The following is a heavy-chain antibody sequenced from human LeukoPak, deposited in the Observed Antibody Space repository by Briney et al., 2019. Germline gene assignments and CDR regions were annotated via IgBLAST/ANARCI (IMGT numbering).Heavy chain of an antibody. J-gene: IGHJ4*02. V-gene: IGHV3-33*01. CDR1: GYTFTSFY. CDR3: ARDDRRYCSGGSCHIFDY. Sequence: SCKASGYTFTSFYMHWVRQAPGKGLEWVAVIWFDGSNKYYADSVKGRFTISRDNSKNTLYLQMNSLRAEDTAVYYCARDDRRYCSGGSCHIFDYWDQGTLVTVSS. D-gene: IGHD2-15*01. CDR2: IWFDGSNK.